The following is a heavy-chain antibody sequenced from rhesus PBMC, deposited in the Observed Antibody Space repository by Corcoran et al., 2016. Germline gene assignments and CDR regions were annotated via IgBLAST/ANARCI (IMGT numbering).Heavy chain of an antibody. Sequence: QVKLQQWGEGLVKPSETLSLTCAVYGGSISGYYYWSWIRQAPGKGLEWIGNIDGNSASTNYNPSLKNRVTISKDTSKNQFSLKLSSVTAADTAVYYCARANSGSWNLYFDLWDPGTPITISS. CDR2: IDGNSAST. V-gene: IGHV4-73*01. CDR1: GGSISGYYY. J-gene: IGHJ2*01. D-gene: IGHD6-25*01. CDR3: ARANSGSWNLYFDL.